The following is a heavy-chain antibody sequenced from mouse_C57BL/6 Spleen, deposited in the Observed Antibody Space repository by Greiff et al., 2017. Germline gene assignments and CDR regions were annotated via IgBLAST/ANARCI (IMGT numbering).Heavy chain of an antibody. CDR1: GFTFSSYA. D-gene: IGHD2-2*01. V-gene: IGHV5-4*01. Sequence: DVKLVESGGGLVKPGGSLKLSCAASGFTFSSYAMSWVRQTPEKRLEWVATISDGGSYTYYPDNVKGRFTISRDNAKNNLYLQMSHLKSEDTAMYYCARDHGYPYYSMDYWGQGTSVTVSS. CDR2: ISDGGSYT. J-gene: IGHJ4*01. CDR3: ARDHGYPYYSMDY.